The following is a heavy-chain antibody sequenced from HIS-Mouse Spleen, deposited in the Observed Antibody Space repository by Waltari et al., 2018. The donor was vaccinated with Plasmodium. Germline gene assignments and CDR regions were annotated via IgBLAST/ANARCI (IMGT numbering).Heavy chain of an antibody. J-gene: IGHJ6*02. CDR1: GFTFSRYA. CDR2: ISYDGSNK. CDR3: ARLYYDFWSGYYPYGMDV. V-gene: IGHV3-30*04. D-gene: IGHD3-3*01. Sequence: QVQLVESGGGVVQPGRSLILSCAASGFTFSRYAMHCVRQAPGKGLEWVAVISYDGSNKYYADSVKGRFTISRDNSKNTLYLQMNSLRAEDTAVYYCARLYYDFWSGYYPYGMDVWGQGTTVTVSS.